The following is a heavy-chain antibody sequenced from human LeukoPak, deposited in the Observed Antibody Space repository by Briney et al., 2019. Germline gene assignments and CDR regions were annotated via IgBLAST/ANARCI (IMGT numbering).Heavy chain of an antibody. CDR1: GYTFTARY. CDR2: INPNSGGT. V-gene: IGHV1-2*02. J-gene: IGHJ4*02. CDR3: ARDDFYDVSGFDS. Sequence: ASVKVSCKASGYTFTARYVHWVRQAPGQGLEWIGWINPNSGGTKYAQNFQGRVSMTRDTSITTAYMELSRLRSDDTAVYYCARDDFYDVSGFDSWGQGTRVTVSS. D-gene: IGHD3-22*01.